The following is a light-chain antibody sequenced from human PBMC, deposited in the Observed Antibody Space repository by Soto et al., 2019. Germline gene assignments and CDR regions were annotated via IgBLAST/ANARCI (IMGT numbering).Light chain of an antibody. CDR3: QQYNSYPWT. CDR2: KTS. V-gene: IGKV1-5*03. CDR1: QSISSW. J-gene: IGKJ1*01. Sequence: DIQMTQSPPTLSASVGDRVTMTCRASQSISSWLAWYQQKPGKAPKLLIYKTSSLESGVPSRFSGSGSGTEFTLTVSSLEPDEFATFYCQQYNSYPWTFGQGTKVEIK.